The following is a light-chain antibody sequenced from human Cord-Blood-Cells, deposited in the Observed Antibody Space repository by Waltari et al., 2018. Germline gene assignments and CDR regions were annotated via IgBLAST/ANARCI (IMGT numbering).Light chain of an antibody. CDR1: TGEVGGSNY. V-gene: IGLV2-14*03. CDR3: SSYTSSSTWV. J-gene: IGLJ3*02. CDR2: DVS. Sequence: SALPQPASLSGSPGQPTTIPCPGTTGEVGGSNYVPWYQQPPGKAPKPMIYDVSNRPSGVSNRFSGSKSGNTASLTISGLQAEDEADYYCSSYTSSSTWVFGGGTKLTVL.